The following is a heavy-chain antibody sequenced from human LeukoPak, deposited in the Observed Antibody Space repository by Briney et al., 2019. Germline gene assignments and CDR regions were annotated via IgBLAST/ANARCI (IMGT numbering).Heavy chain of an antibody. V-gene: IGHV6-1*01. J-gene: IGHJ5*02. CDR3: ARRLTQYDCFDP. Sequence: SQTLSLTWAISGDSVSSNSVTWNWIRQSPSKGLEWLGRTYYRSTWYNDYAVSVRGRITVNPDTSKNQFSLHLNSVTPEDTAVYYCARRLTQYDCFDPWGQGILVTVSS. CDR1: GDSVSSNSVT. CDR2: TYYRSTWYN. D-gene: IGHD2-2*01.